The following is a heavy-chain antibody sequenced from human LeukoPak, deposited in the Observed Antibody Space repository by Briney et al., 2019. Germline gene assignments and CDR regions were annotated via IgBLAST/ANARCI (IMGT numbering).Heavy chain of an antibody. CDR3: AKDVLRFLEWKTYMDV. CDR2: IQYDGSDT. CDR1: GFKFSSYG. Sequence: QPGGSLRLSCRTSGFKFSSYGMHWVRQTPGKGPEWVAFIQYDGSDTQYADSVKGRLTISRDNSKNTLYLQMNSLRREDTAVYYCAKDVLRFLEWKTYMDVWGKGTMVTVSS. J-gene: IGHJ6*03. V-gene: IGHV3-30*02. D-gene: IGHD3-3*01.